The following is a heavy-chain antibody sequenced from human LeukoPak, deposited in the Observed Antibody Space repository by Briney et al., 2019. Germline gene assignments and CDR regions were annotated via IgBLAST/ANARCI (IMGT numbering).Heavy chain of an antibody. CDR1: GFTFSSYA. CDR3: ARVPYYYDSSGPAQYFQH. J-gene: IGHJ1*01. Sequence: GGSLRPSCAASGFTFSSYAMHWVRQAPGKGLEWVAVISYDGSNKYYADSVKGRFTISRDNSKNTLYLQMNSLRAEDTAVYYCARVPYYYDSSGPAQYFQHWGQGTLVTVSS. CDR2: ISYDGSNK. D-gene: IGHD3-22*01. V-gene: IGHV3-30-3*01.